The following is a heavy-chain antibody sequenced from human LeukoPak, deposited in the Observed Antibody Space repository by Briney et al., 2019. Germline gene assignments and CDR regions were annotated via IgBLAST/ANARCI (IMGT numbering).Heavy chain of an antibody. J-gene: IGHJ4*02. CDR3: ARDLISYYYGSGSYYKGRRSFDY. Sequence: PGGSLRLSCAASGFTFSSYAMHWVRQAPGKGLEWVAVISYDGSNKYYADSVKGRFTISRDNSKNTLYLQMDSLRAEDTAVYYCARDLISYYYGSGSYYKGRRSFDYWGQGTLVTVSS. CDR2: ISYDGSNK. V-gene: IGHV3-30-3*01. D-gene: IGHD3-10*01. CDR1: GFTFSSYA.